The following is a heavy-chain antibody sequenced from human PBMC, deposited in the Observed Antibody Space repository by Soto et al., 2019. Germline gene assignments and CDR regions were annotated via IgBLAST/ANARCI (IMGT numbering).Heavy chain of an antibody. CDR1: SASLNSNNYY. J-gene: IGHJ4*02. CDR3: ARLQREYYFDY. Sequence: SETLSLTCTVSSASLNSNNYYWGWVRLPPGKGLEWIGSIYFSGGTYYNPSLKSRVTISLDTSKNQFSLRLSSVTAADTAVYYCARLQREYYFDYWGPGTLVTVSS. CDR2: IYFSGGT. V-gene: IGHV4-39*01.